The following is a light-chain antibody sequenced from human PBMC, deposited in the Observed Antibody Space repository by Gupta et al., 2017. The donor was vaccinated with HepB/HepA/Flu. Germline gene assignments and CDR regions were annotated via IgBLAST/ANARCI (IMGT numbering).Light chain of an antibody. J-gene: IGKJ2*02. CDR3: QHYDNLPST. CDR1: QDISNY. V-gene: IGKV1-33*01. Sequence: DIQMTKSPSSLSASVGDRVTITCQASQDISNYLNWYQQKPGKAPKLLIYDASKLETGVPSRFSGSGSGTDFTFPISSLQPEDIATYYCQHYDNLPSTFGQGTKLEIK. CDR2: DAS.